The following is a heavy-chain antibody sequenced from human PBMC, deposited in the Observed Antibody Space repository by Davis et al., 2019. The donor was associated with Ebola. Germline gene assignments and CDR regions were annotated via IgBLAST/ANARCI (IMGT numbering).Heavy chain of an antibody. J-gene: IGHJ4*02. V-gene: IGHV1-69*13. D-gene: IGHD5-12*01. Sequence: SVKVSCKASGYTFTSYGISWVRQAPGQGLEWMGGIIPIFGTANYAQKFQGRVTITADESTSTAYMELSSLRSEDTAVYYCARDVGMGVATAGGDYWGQGTLVTVSS. CDR3: ARDVGMGVATAGGDY. CDR1: GYTFTSYG. CDR2: IIPIFGTA.